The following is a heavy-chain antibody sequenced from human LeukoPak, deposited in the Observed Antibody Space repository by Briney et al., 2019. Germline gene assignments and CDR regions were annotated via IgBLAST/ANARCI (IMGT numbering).Heavy chain of an antibody. CDR2: IIPIFGTA. CDR1: GGTFISYA. V-gene: IGHV1-69*01. Sequence: SVKVSCKASGGTFISYAISWVRQAPGQGLEWMGGIIPIFGTANYAQKFQGRATITADESTGTAYMELSSLRSEDTAVYYCARGIVPAAAAPYYMDVWGKGTTVTVSS. D-gene: IGHD2-2*01. CDR3: ARGIVPAAAAPYYMDV. J-gene: IGHJ6*03.